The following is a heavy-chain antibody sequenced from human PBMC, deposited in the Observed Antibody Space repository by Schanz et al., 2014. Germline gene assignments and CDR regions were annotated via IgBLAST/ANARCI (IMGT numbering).Heavy chain of an antibody. D-gene: IGHD2-2*01. J-gene: IGHJ1*01. CDR1: GFTFSSYG. CDR2: IRYDGSKK. V-gene: IGHV3-30*02. Sequence: QVQLVESGGGVVQPGGSLRLSCEASGFTFSSYGMHWVRQAPGKGLEWVTFIRYDGSKKYYVDSVKGRFTISRDNAKNTLYLQMNSLRAEDTAVYYCARSTSMYFLQWGQGTLVTVSS. CDR3: ARSTSMYFLQ.